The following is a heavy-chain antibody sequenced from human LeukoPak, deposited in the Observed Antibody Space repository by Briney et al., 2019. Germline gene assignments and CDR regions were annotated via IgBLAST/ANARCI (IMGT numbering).Heavy chain of an antibody. CDR2: ISSTDAGT. D-gene: IGHD2-15*01. CDR3: AKAPVTTCRGAFCYPFDY. Sequence: GGSLRLSCAASGFSLSSYAMSWVRQAPGKGLEWVSAISSTDAGTYHADSVKGRFTISRDSSKNTLFLQMNRLRPEDAAVYYCAKAPVTTCRGAFCYPFDYWGLGTLVTVSS. V-gene: IGHV3-23*01. CDR1: GFSLSSYA. J-gene: IGHJ4*02.